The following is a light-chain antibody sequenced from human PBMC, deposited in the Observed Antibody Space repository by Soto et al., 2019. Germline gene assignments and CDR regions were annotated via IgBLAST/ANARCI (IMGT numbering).Light chain of an antibody. Sequence: IVMTPSPDTLSVSPVERGTLSCGASQSVSSSYLAWYQQKPGQAPRLLIYDASNRATGIPARFSGSGSGTDFTLTISSLEPEDFAVYYCQQRSNWLWTFGQGTKVDIK. CDR3: QQRSNWLWT. V-gene: IGKV3-11*01. CDR2: DAS. J-gene: IGKJ1*01. CDR1: QSVSSSY.